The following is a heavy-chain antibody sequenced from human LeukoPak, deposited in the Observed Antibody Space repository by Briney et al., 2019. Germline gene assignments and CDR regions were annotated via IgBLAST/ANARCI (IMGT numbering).Heavy chain of an antibody. D-gene: IGHD2-15*01. CDR2: ISGNGGST. CDR1: GFTFSTYT. J-gene: IGHJ4*02. Sequence: GGSLRLSCVASGFTFSTYTMHWVRQSPGKALEYVSSISGNGGSTEYANSVKGRFTISRDNSKNTLFLQMGSLRAEDTAVYYCARVHGGYPFDHWGQGTLVTVSS. V-gene: IGHV3-64*01. CDR3: ARVHGGYPFDH.